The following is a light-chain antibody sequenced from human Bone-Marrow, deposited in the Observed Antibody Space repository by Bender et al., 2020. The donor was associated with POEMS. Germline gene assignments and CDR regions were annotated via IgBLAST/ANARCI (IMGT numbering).Light chain of an antibody. Sequence: QSVLTQPPSASGTPGQRVTIFCSGSSSNIGSHTVSWYHQLPGTAPKLLIFSNYQRPSGVPARFSGSKSGTSASLAISDIQSEDEGDYYCSSWDDSLSGWVFGGGTKLTVL. V-gene: IGLV1-44*01. CDR3: SSWDDSLSGWV. J-gene: IGLJ3*02. CDR2: SNY. CDR1: SSNIGSHT.